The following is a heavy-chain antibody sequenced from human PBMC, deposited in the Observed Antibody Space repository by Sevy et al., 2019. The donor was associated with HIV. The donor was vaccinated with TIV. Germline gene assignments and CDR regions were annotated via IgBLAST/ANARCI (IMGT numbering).Heavy chain of an antibody. CDR2: INPNSGGT. J-gene: IGHJ3*02. CDR3: ARPPAYCSGGSCYRDAFDI. D-gene: IGHD2-15*01. V-gene: IGHV1-2*05. CDR1: GYTFTGYY. Sequence: ASVKVSCKASGYTFTGYYMHWVRQAPGQGLEWMGRINPNSGGTNYAQKFQGRVTMTRDTSISTAYMELSRLRSDDTVVYYCARPPAYCSGGSCYRDAFDIWGQGTMVTVSS.